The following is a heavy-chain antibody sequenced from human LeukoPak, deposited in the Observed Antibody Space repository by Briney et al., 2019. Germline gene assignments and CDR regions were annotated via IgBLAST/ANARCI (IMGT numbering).Heavy chain of an antibody. J-gene: IGHJ4*02. D-gene: IGHD3-3*01. CDR3: ARDSYYDFWSGYYGY. CDR1: GDSISSGYY. V-gene: IGHV4-38-2*02. Sequence: SETLSLTCTVSGDSISSGYYWGWIRQPPGKGLEWIGSIYHSGSTYYNPSLKSRVTISVDTSKNQFSLKLSSVTAADTAVYYCARDSYYDFWSGYYGYWGQGTLVTVSS. CDR2: IYHSGST.